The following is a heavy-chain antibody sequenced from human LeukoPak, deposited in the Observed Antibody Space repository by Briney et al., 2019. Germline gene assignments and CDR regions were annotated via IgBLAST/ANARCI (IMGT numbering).Heavy chain of an antibody. J-gene: IGHJ2*01. Sequence: ASVKVSCKASGYTFTSYDINWVRQAPGQGSEWMGWMNPNSGNTVYAQKFQVRVTITRNTSISTAYLELSSLRSEDTAVYYCARGSQYFDLWGRGTLVTVSS. CDR2: MNPNSGNT. CDR3: ARGSQYFDL. V-gene: IGHV1-8*03. CDR1: GYTFTSYD.